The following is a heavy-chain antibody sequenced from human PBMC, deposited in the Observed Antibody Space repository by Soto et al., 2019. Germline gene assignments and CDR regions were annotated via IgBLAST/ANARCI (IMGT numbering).Heavy chain of an antibody. V-gene: IGHV4-34*01. D-gene: IGHD3-22*01. CDR1: GGSFSAYY. CDR3: ARLGYYNSGGPP. CDR2: VNDGGRP. Sequence: PSETLSLTCAVYGGSFSAYYWSWIRQPPGKGLEWIGEVNDGGRPNYSVSLKSRLTISLDTSKNQFSLKLSSVTAADTAVYYCARLGYYNSGGPPWGQGTLVTVSS. J-gene: IGHJ4*02.